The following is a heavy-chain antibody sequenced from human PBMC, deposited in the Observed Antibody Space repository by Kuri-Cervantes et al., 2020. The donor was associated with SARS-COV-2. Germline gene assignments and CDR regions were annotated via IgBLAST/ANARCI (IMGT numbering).Heavy chain of an antibody. V-gene: IGHV4-59*01. CDR2: IDYSGST. J-gene: IGHJ4*02. Sequence: SETLSLTCPVPGGSISSYYWSWIRQPPGKGLEWIGYIDYSGSTNYNPSLKSRVTISVDTSQNQFSLMLRSVTAADTAVYYSARGDTDDDGSSGYSYYFDFWGQGTLVTVSS. CDR3: ARGDTDDDGSSGYSYYFDF. D-gene: IGHD3-22*01. CDR1: GGSISSYY.